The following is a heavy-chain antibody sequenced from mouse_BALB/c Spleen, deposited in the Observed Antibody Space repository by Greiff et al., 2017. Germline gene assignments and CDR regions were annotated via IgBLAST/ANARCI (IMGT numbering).Heavy chain of an antibody. D-gene: IGHD2-10*02. CDR2: IDPETGGT. J-gene: IGHJ3*01. V-gene: IGHV1-15*01. Sequence: VQLQQSGAELVRPGASVTLSCKASGYTFTDYEMHWVKQTPVHGLEWIGAIDPETGGTAYNQKFKGKATLTADKSSSTAYMELRSLTSEDSAVYYCTNIVWYPFAYWGQGTLVTVSA. CDR3: TNIVWYPFAY. CDR1: GYTFTDYE.